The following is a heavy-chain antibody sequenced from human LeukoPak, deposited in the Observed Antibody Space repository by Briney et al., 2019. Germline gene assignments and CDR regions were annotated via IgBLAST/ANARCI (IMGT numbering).Heavy chain of an antibody. CDR2: ISGSGDTT. CDR3: AKSTGESRGASNY. Sequence: PGGSLRLSCAASGFTFSSYAMNWVRQAPGKGLEWVSFISGSGDTTYYADSVKGRFTISRDSSKNTLYLQMNSLRAEDTAVYYCAKSTGESRGASNYWGQGTLVTVSS. J-gene: IGHJ4*02. V-gene: IGHV3-23*01. D-gene: IGHD1-26*01. CDR1: GFTFSSYA.